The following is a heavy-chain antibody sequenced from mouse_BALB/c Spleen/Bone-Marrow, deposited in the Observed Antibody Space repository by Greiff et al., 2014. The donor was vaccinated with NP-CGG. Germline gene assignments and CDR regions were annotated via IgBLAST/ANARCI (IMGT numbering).Heavy chain of an antibody. CDR2: IYPGDGDT. V-gene: IGHV1-87*01. Sequence: QVQLQQSGAELARPGASVKLSCKASGYTFTSYWMLWVKQRPGQGLEWIGAIYPGDGDTRYTQKFKGKATLTADKSSSTAYMQLSSLASEDSAVYYCARYYYAMDYWGQGTSVTVSS. CDR3: ARYYYAMDY. CDR1: GYTFTSYW. J-gene: IGHJ4*01.